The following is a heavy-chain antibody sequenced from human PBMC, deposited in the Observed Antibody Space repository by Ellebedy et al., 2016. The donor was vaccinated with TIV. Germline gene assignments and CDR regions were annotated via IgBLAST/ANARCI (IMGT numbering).Heavy chain of an antibody. CDR3: ARLPKVRGEGGGYYFDY. V-gene: IGHV4-4*09. D-gene: IGHD3-10*01. CDR1: GGSISTYY. Sequence: PSETLSLTCTVSGGSISTYYWSWIRQPPGKGLEWIGYIYDSGSTNYNPSLKSRVTISVDTSKNQFSLKLSSVTAADTAVYYCARLPKVRGEGGGYYFDYWGQGTLVTVSS. J-gene: IGHJ4*02. CDR2: IYDSGST.